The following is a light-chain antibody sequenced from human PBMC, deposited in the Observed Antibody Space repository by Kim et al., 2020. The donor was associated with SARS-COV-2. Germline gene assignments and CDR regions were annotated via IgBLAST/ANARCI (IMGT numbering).Light chain of an antibody. Sequence: SSELTQDPAVSVALGQTVRITCPGDSLRSYYASWYQHKPGQAPVLVIYGKNNRPSGIPDRFSGSSSGNTASFTITGSQADDEADYYCHSQDSTGHHPVFG. J-gene: IGLJ7*01. V-gene: IGLV3-19*01. CDR1: SLRSYY. CDR3: HSQDSTGHHPV. CDR2: GKN.